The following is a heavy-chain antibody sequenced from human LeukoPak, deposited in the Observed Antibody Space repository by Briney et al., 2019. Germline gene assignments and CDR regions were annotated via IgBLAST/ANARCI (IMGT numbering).Heavy chain of an antibody. J-gene: IGHJ4*02. Sequence: AVTVSCMGSGGTFSSYAISGVRQAPAQGLEWMGRIIPILGIANYAQKCQGRVTITADKSTSTAYMELSSLRSEDTAVYYCARDATVVTPSDYWGQGTLVTVSS. V-gene: IGHV1-69*04. CDR3: ARDATVVTPSDY. D-gene: IGHD4-23*01. CDR2: IIPILGIA. CDR1: GGTFSSYA.